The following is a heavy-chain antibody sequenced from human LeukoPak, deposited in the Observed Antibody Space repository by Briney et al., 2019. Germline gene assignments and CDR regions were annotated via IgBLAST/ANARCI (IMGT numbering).Heavy chain of an antibody. V-gene: IGHV3-21*01. CDR2: ISSSGANI. Sequence: GGSLRLSCAASGXTFSTYSMNWFRQAPGEGLEWVSSISSSGANIFYTDSVKGRFTISRDNAKNSLYLQMNSLRAEDTAVYYCARHGDGFYYGMDVWGQGTTVTVSS. D-gene: IGHD4-17*01. CDR1: GXTFSTYS. J-gene: IGHJ6*02. CDR3: ARHGDGFYYGMDV.